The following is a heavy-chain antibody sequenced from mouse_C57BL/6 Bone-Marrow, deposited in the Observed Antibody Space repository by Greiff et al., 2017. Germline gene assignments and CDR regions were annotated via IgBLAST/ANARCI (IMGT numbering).Heavy chain of an antibody. Sequence: QVQLQQSGAELVRPGASVKLSCKASGYTFTSYGISWVKQRPGQGLEWIGEIYPRSGNTYYNEKFKGKATLTAAKSSSTAYMELRRLTSEDYAVYFCARWDGVVAHYYAMDDWGKGTSVTVSS. CDR3: ARWDGVVAHYYAMDD. CDR2: IYPRSGNT. V-gene: IGHV1-81*01. D-gene: IGHD1-1*01. CDR1: GYTFTSYG. J-gene: IGHJ4*01.